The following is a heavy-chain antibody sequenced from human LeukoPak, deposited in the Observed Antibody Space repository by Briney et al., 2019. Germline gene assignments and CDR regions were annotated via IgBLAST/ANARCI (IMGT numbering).Heavy chain of an antibody. CDR2: ISSSGSTM. Sequence: GGSLRLSCAASGFTFSSYEMNWVRQAPGKGLEWVSYISSSGSTMYYADSVKGRFTISRDNAKNSLYLQMNSLRAEDTAVYYCASLDYYYYYGMDVWGQGTTVTVSS. J-gene: IGHJ6*02. V-gene: IGHV3-48*03. CDR1: GFTFSSYE. CDR3: ASLDYYYYYGMDV.